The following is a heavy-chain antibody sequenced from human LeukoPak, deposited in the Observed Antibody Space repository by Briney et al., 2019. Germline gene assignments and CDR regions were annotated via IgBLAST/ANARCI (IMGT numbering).Heavy chain of an antibody. Sequence: PGGSLRLSCAASGFTFSSYAMSWVRQAPGKGLELVSAISGSGGSTYYADSVKGRFTISRDNSKNTLYLQMNSLRAEDTAVYYCAKDSGDYVIATDYWGQGTLVTVSS. J-gene: IGHJ4*02. CDR1: GFTFSSYA. CDR3: AKDSGDYVIATDY. CDR2: ISGSGGST. V-gene: IGHV3-23*01. D-gene: IGHD4-17*01.